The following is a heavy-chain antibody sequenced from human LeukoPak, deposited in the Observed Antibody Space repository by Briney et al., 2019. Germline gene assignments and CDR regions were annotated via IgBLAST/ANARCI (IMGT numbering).Heavy chain of an antibody. J-gene: IGHJ4*02. Sequence: PSETLSLTCTVSGGSISSYYWSWIRQPPGKGLEWIGYIYYSGSTNYNPSLKSRVTISVDTSKNQFSLKLNSVTAADTAVYYCARVGSSWYYFDYWGQGTLVTVSS. D-gene: IGHD6-13*01. CDR3: ARVGSSWYYFDY. CDR2: IYYSGST. CDR1: GGSISSYY. V-gene: IGHV4-59*01.